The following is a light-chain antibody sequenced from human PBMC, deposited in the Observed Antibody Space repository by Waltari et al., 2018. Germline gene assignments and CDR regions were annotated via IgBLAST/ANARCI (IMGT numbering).Light chain of an antibody. CDR2: AAS. J-gene: IGKJ4*01. Sequence: TLRTSQSINNFLNWYRQKPGKAPKLLIYAASNLQSGVPSRFSGSAAGTDFTLTISTLQPDDFATYYCQQSYSIPPTFGGGTKVEIQ. V-gene: IGKV1-39*01. CDR3: QQSYSIPPT. CDR1: QSINNF.